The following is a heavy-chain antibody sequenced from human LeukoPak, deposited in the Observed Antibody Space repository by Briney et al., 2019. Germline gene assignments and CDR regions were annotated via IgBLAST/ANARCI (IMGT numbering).Heavy chain of an antibody. V-gene: IGHV4-4*07. D-gene: IGHD2-2*01. CDR1: GVSISSYY. CDR3: ARVTCSSTSCYVLDY. Sequence: SETLSLTCTVSGVSISSYYWSWIRQPAGKGLEWIGRIYTSGSTNYNPSLKSRVTMSVDTSKNQFSLKLSSVTAADTAVYYCARVTCSSTSCYVLDYWGQGTLVTVSS. CDR2: IYTSGST. J-gene: IGHJ4*02.